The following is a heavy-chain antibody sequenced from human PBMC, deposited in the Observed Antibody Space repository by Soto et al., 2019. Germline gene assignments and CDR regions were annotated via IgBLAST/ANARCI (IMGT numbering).Heavy chain of an antibody. CDR2: INHSGGST. CDR3: AREKRELRLGELSLDY. J-gene: IGHJ4*02. D-gene: IGHD3-16*02. CDR1: GYTFTSYY. Sequence: QVQLVQSGAEVKKPGASVKVSCKASGYTFTSYYMHWVRQAPGQGLEWMGIINHSGGSTSYAQKFQGRITLTSDRSTRTGYVELRSLRSEYTAVYYCAREKRELRLGELSLDYWGQGTLVSVSS. V-gene: IGHV1-46*01.